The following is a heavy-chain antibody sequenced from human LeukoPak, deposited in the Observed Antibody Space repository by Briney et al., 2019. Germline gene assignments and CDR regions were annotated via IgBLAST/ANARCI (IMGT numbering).Heavy chain of an antibody. Sequence: GGSLRLSCAASGFTFSSYAMHWVRQAPGKGLEWVAVISYDGSNKYYADSVKGRFTISRDNSKNTLYLQMNSLRAEDTAVYYCAKDLWYVAGYPYWGQGTLVTVSS. V-gene: IGHV3-30-3*01. J-gene: IGHJ4*02. CDR1: GFTFSSYA. D-gene: IGHD6-19*01. CDR3: AKDLWYVAGYPY. CDR2: ISYDGSNK.